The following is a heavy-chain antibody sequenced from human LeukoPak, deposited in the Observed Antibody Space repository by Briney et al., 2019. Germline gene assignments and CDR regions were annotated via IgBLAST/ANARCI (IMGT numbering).Heavy chain of an antibody. CDR1: GGSISSYY. D-gene: IGHD2-2*01. J-gene: IGHJ6*02. CDR3: ARGYCSSTSCYASYYYYGMDV. V-gene: IGHV4-59*01. Sequence: SETLSLTCTVSGGSISSYYWSWIRQPPGKGLEWIGDIYYSGSTNYNPSLKSRVTISVDTSKNQFSLKLSSVTAADTAVYYCARGYCSSTSCYASYYYYGMDVWGQGTTVTVSS. CDR2: IYYSGST.